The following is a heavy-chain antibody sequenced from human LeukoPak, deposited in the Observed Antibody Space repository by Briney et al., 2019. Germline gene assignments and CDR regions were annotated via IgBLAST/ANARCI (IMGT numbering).Heavy chain of an antibody. V-gene: IGHV4-59*01. D-gene: IGHD6-13*01. Sequence: SETLSLTCSVSGGSISSYYWSWIRQPPEKGLEWIGYIHYSGSTSYNPSLKSRVTMSVDTSKSQFSLKVSSVTAADTAVYFCARGGGSWYADYWGQGILVTVSS. CDR1: GGSISSYY. CDR2: IHYSGST. J-gene: IGHJ4*02. CDR3: ARGGGSWYADY.